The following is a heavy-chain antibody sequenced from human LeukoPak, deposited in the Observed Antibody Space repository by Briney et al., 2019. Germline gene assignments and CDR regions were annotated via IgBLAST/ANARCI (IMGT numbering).Heavy chain of an antibody. V-gene: IGHV3-21*01. Sequence: GGSLRLSCAASGFTFSSYSMNWVRQAPGKGLEWVSSISSSSSYIYYADSVKGRFTISRDNAKNSLYLQMNSLRAEDTAVYYCAGQRAIVVVPAAKGAFDIWGQGTMVTVSS. CDR2: ISSSSSYI. CDR3: AGQRAIVVVPAAKGAFDI. CDR1: GFTFSSYS. J-gene: IGHJ3*02. D-gene: IGHD2-2*01.